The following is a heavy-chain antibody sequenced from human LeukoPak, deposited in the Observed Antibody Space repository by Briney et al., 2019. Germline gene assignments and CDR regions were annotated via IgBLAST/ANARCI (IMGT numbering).Heavy chain of an antibody. D-gene: IGHD2-2*01. CDR1: GFTHSSYY. CDR2: IYTSGST. V-gene: IGHV4-4*07. J-gene: IGHJ6*03. Sequence: SETLSLTCTVSGFTHSSYYWSWVRQPAGKGLEWIRRIYTSGSTNYNTSIKSRVTISVDKSKNQFSLKQRQVTTADTAVQHESRGHGSGSLCDGRSCRRYYYYMDVWGKGTTVTVS. CDR3: SRGHGSGSLCDGRSCRRYYYYMDV.